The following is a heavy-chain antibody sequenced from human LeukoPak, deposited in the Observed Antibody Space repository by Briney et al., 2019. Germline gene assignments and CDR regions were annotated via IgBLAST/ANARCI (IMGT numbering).Heavy chain of an antibody. J-gene: IGHJ4*02. CDR2: FDPEEDET. CDR3: AAPGVDGYNFHY. CDR1: GYTLTDLS. Sequence: ASVKVSCKVSGYTLTDLSMHWVRQAPGKGLEWMGGFDPEEDETIFAQKFQGRVTMTRNTSISTAYMELSSLRSEDTAVYYCAAPGVDGYNFHYWGQGTLVTVSS. V-gene: IGHV1-24*01. D-gene: IGHD5-24*01.